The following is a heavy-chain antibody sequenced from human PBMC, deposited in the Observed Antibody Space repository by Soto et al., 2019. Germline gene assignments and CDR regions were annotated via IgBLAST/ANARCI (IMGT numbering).Heavy chain of an antibody. CDR3: AKTFFSGSGSYRGWFDP. CDR2: ISGSGDNT. V-gene: IGHV3-23*01. Sequence: GGSLRLSCAASGFTFSSYAMSWVRQAPGKGLEWVSVISGSGDNTYYADSVKGRFTISRDSSKDTLYLQMNSLRADDTAVYYCAKTFFSGSGSYRGWFDPWGQGTQVTVSS. CDR1: GFTFSSYA. D-gene: IGHD3-10*01. J-gene: IGHJ5*02.